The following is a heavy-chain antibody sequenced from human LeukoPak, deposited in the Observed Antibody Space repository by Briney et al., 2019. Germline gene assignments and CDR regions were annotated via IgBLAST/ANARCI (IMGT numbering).Heavy chain of an antibody. CDR3: ASLSFEIITMVQDDWFDP. CDR1: GGTFSSYA. D-gene: IGHD3-10*01. CDR2: IIPIFGTA. V-gene: IGHV1-69*05. Sequence: SVKVSCKASGGTFSSYAISWVRQAPGQGLEWMGGIIPIFGTANYAQKFQGRVTITTDESTSTAYMELSSLRSEDTAVYYCASLSFEIITMVQDDWFDPWGQGTLVTVSS. J-gene: IGHJ5*02.